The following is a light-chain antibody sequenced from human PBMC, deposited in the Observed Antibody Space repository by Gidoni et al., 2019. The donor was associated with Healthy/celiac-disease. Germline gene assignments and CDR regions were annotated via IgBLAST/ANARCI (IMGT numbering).Light chain of an antibody. CDR2: GAS. J-gene: IGKJ1*01. CDR1: QSVSSSY. Sequence: ELVLTQSPGTLSLSPGERATLSCRASQSVSSSYLAWYQQKPGQAPRLLIYGASSRATGIPDRFSGSGSGTDFTLTSSRLEPEDFAVYYCQQYGSSPPTFGQGTKVEIK. CDR3: QQYGSSPPT. V-gene: IGKV3-20*01.